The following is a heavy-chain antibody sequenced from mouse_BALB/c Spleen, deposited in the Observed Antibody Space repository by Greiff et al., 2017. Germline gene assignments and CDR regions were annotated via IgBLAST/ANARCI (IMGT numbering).Heavy chain of an antibody. CDR3: ARGDGYYVGNAY. Sequence: DVKLQESGPGLVKPSQSLSLTCSVTGYSITSGYYWNWIRQFPGNKLEWMGYISYDGSNNYNPSLKNRISITRDTSKNQFFLKLNSVTTEDTATYYCARGDGYYVGNAYWGQGTLVTVSA. V-gene: IGHV3-6*02. D-gene: IGHD2-3*01. CDR1: GYSITSGYY. CDR2: ISYDGSN. J-gene: IGHJ3*01.